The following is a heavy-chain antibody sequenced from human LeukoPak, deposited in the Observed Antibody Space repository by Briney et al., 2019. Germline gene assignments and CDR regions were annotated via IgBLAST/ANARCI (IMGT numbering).Heavy chain of an antibody. D-gene: IGHD3-3*01. Sequence: GGSLRLSCAASGFSLSSCGMHWVRQAPGKGLEWVAFIQYDGSDEDYADSVKGRFTISRDNSKNTLYLQMNSLGTEDTAVYYCAKDTIFGVVIKGNDVFDIWGQGTMVTVSS. CDR2: IQYDGSDE. CDR3: AKDTIFGVVIKGNDVFDI. CDR1: GFSLSSCG. J-gene: IGHJ3*02. V-gene: IGHV3-30*02.